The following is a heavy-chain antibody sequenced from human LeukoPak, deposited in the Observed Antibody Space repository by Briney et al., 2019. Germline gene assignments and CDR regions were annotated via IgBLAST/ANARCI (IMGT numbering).Heavy chain of an antibody. V-gene: IGHV3-7*01. CDR3: ARGKLSFDY. CDR1: GFTFSSYW. CDR2: IKQDGSGI. Sequence: GGSLRLSCAASGFTFSSYWMSWVRQAPGKGLEWVANIKQDGSGIDYVDSVKGRFTISRDNAKNSLDLQMNSLRVEDTAVYYCARGKLSFDYWGQGTLVTVSS. J-gene: IGHJ4*02. D-gene: IGHD4-23*01.